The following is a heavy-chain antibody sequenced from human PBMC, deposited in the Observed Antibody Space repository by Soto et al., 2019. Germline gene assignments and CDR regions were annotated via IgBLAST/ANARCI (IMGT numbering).Heavy chain of an antibody. V-gene: IGHV1-3*01. J-gene: IGHJ3*02. CDR2: INAGNGNT. CDR1: GYAFTSYA. Sequence: GVSVKLSCKDSGYAFTSYAMYWVHQAPGQRLEWMGWINAGNGNTKYSQKFQGRVTITRDTSASTAYMELSSLRSEDTAVYYCARVRSSGWYSAFDIWGQGTMVTVS. D-gene: IGHD6-19*01. CDR3: ARVRSSGWYSAFDI.